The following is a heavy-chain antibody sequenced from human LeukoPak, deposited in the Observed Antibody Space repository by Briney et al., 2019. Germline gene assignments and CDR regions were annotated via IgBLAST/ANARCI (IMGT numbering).Heavy chain of an antibody. CDR1: GFTFSNYG. V-gene: IGHV3-30*18. D-gene: IGHD3-9*01. Sequence: GRSLRLSCAASGFTFSNYGMHWVRQAPGKGLEGVAVISNDGSNNYYADSVKGRFTISRDNSKNTLYLQMNSLRTEDTAVYYCANEGFLTGYPLDYWGQGTLVTVSS. CDR2: ISNDGSNN. CDR3: ANEGFLTGYPLDY. J-gene: IGHJ4*02.